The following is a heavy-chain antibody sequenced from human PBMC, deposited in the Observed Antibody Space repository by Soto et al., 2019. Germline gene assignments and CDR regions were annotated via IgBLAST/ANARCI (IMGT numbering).Heavy chain of an antibody. J-gene: IGHJ6*01. CDR3: AREGHIVGVPAARATGMDV. CDR1: GYTFTSYG. D-gene: IGHD2-2*01. V-gene: IGHV1-18*01. CDR2: ISAYNGNT. Sequence: QVQLVQSGAEVKKPGASVKVSCKASGYTFTSYGISWVRQAPGQGLEWMGWISAYNGNTNYAQKLHGRVTMTTDTSTSTAYMELRSLRSDDTAVYYCAREGHIVGVPAARATGMDVWGQGTTVTVSS.